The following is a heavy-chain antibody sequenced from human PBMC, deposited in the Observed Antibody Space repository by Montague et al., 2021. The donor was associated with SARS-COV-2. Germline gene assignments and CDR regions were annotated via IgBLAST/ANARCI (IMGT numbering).Heavy chain of an antibody. CDR1: GGSVSSNRDS. V-gene: IGHV4-39*01. CDR2: LSYSGST. J-gene: IGHJ5*02. Sequence: SETLSLTCTVSGGSVSSNRDSWGRIRQPPGRGLDWIGTLSYSGSTYSNPSLNNRVSISRDTSRIHFSLKLTSVTTADTAVYYCARHVIFSNWFDPWGQGTLVTVSS. CDR3: ARHVIFSNWFDP. D-gene: IGHD2/OR15-2a*01.